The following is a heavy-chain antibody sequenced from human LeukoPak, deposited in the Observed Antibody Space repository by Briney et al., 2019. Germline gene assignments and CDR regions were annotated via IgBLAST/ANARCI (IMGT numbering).Heavy chain of an antibody. V-gene: IGHV4-59*01. CDR3: ARVKVAAGIYYCDY. J-gene: IGHJ4*02. CDR1: GGSISSYY. D-gene: IGHD6-13*01. Sequence: SETLSLTCTVSGGSISSYYWSWIRQPPGKGLEWIGYIYYSGSTNYNPSLKSRVTISVDTSKNQFSLKLSSVTAADTAVYYCARVKVAAGIYYCDYWGQGTLVTVSS. CDR2: IYYSGST.